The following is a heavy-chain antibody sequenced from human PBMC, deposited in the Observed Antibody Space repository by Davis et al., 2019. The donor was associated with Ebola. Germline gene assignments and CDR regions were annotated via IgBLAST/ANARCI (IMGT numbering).Heavy chain of an antibody. Sequence: GGPLRPSFAPPGFTFSSYRMHWVRQAPGKGLEWVAVISYDGITKYYADSVKGRFTTPRDNSKNTLYLKMNSLRAEDTAVYYCARDISESSSVYYYYGMDVWGQGTTVTVSS. J-gene: IGHJ6*02. D-gene: IGHD6-13*01. CDR3: ARDISESSSVYYYYGMDV. V-gene: IGHV3-30*03. CDR2: ISYDGITK. CDR1: GFTFSSYR.